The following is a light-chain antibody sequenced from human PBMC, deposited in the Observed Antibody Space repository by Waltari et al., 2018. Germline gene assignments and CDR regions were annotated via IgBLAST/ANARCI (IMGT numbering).Light chain of an antibody. CDR2: EFS. CDR1: RSDVGSYTL. CDR3: CSYAGSSTVV. V-gene: IGLV2-23*02. J-gene: IGLJ2*01. Sequence: QSALTQPASVSGSPGQSITISCTGPRSDVGSYTLVSWYQQHPGKAPKLMIYEFSKRPSGVSNRFSGSKSGNTASLTISGRQAEDEADYYCCSYAGSSTVVFGGGTKLTVL.